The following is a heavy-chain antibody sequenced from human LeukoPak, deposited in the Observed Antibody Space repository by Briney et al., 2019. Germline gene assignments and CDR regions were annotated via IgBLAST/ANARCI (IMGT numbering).Heavy chain of an antibody. CDR2: IPYDGSNK. CDR1: GFTFSSYA. V-gene: IGHV3-30-3*01. J-gene: IGHJ3*02. D-gene: IGHD3-16*01. CDR3: ARDQFGLRYAFDI. Sequence: GRSLRLSCAASGFTFSSYAMHWVRQAPGKGLEWVAVIPYDGSNKYYADSVKGRFTISRDNPKNTLYLQMNSLSAEHTAVYYCARDQFGLRYAFDIWGQGTMVTVSS.